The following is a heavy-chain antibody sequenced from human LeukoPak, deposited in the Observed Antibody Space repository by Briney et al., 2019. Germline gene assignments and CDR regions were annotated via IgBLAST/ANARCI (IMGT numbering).Heavy chain of an antibody. CDR1: GGSISSYY. D-gene: IGHD3-3*01. CDR2: IYYSGST. Sequence: SETLSLTCTVSGGSISSYYWSWIRQPPGKGLEWIGYIYYSGSTNYNPSLKSRVTISVDTSKNQFSLKLSSVTAADTAVYYCARVSYDFWSGRTNWFDPWGQGTLVTVSS. J-gene: IGHJ5*02. CDR3: ARVSYDFWSGRTNWFDP. V-gene: IGHV4-59*01.